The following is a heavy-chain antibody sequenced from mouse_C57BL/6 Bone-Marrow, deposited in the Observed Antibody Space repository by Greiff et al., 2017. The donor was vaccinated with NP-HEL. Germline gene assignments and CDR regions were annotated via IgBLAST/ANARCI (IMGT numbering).Heavy chain of an antibody. J-gene: IGHJ2*01. V-gene: IGHV1-72*01. D-gene: IGHD1-1*01. CDR2: IDPNSGGT. Sequence: QVQLKQPGAELVKPGASVKLSCKASGYTFTSYWMHWVKQRPGRGLEWVGRIDPNSGGTKYNEKFKSKATLTVDKPSSTAYMQLSSLTSEDSAVYYCARFTTVVGGDYFDYWGQGTTLTVSS. CDR1: GYTFTSYW. CDR3: ARFTTVVGGDYFDY.